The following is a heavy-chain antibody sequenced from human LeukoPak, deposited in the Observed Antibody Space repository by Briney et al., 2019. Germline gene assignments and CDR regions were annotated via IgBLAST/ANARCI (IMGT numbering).Heavy chain of an antibody. CDR1: GFTFSNFG. D-gene: IGHD2-2*01. CDR3: VKEHCSSTSCFYFDY. V-gene: IGHV3-64D*06. J-gene: IGHJ4*02. Sequence: QPGGSLRLSCSASGFTFSNFGMHWVRQAPGKGLECVSAISGNGGSTHYADSVKGRFTISRDNSKNTLYLQMTSLKAEDTAVYYCVKEHCSSTSCFYFDYWGQGTLVTVSS. CDR2: ISGNGGST.